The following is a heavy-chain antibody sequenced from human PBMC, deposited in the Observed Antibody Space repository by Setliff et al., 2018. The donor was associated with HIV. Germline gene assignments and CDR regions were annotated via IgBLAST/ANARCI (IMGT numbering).Heavy chain of an antibody. CDR3: ARFSNTLNWFDP. CDR2: IHSSGST. CDR1: GGSISSYY. J-gene: IGHJ5*02. V-gene: IGHV4-4*09. D-gene: IGHD4-4*01. Sequence: SETLSLTCTVSGGSISSYYWSWIRQPPGKGLEWIGNIHSSGSTNYNPSLKSRVTISVDTSKNQFSLKLTSVTAADTAVYYCARFSNTLNWFDPWGQGTLVTVSS.